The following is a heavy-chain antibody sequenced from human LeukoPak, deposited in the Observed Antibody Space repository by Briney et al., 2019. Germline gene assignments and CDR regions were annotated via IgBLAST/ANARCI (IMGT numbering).Heavy chain of an antibody. Sequence: SETLSLTCTVSGGSISFHYWSWIRQPPGKGLEWIGYIHHSGSTYYDPSLRSRVTISGDTSKNQFSLRLNSVTAADTAVYYCARGGVWYFDLWGRGTLVTVSS. J-gene: IGHJ2*01. CDR3: ARGGVWYFDL. CDR1: GGSISFHY. D-gene: IGHD3-16*01. V-gene: IGHV4-59*11. CDR2: IHHSGST.